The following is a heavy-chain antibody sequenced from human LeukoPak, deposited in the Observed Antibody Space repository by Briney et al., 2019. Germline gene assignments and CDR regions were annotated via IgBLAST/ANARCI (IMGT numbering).Heavy chain of an antibody. J-gene: IGHJ4*02. CDR3: AREGSDGYLFDY. CDR1: GDSVSSNSAT. V-gene: IGHV6-1*01. D-gene: IGHD3-16*01. Sequence: SQTLSLACAISGDSVSSNSATWDWIRQSPSRGLEWLGRTYYRSKWYNDYAVSVKSRVTINPDTSKNQFSLQLNSVTPEDTAVYYCAREGSDGYLFDYWGQGSLVIVSS. CDR2: TYYRSKWYN.